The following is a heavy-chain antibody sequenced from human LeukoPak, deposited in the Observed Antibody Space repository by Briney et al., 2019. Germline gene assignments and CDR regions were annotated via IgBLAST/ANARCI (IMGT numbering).Heavy chain of an antibody. CDR3: AREGIAAAGIGGDY. CDR1: GFTFSSYS. Sequence: TPGGSLRLSCAASGFTFSSYSMNWVRQAPGKGLEWVSSISSSSSYIYYADSVKGRFTISRDNAKNSLYLQMNSLRAEDTAVYYCAREGIAAAGIGGDYWGQGTLVTVSS. J-gene: IGHJ4*02. CDR2: ISSSSSYI. V-gene: IGHV3-21*01. D-gene: IGHD6-13*01.